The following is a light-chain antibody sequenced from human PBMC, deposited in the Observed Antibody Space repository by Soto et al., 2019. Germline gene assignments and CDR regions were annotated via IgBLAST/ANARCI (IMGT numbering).Light chain of an antibody. J-gene: IGKJ1*01. Sequence: DIPMTQSPSTLSASVGDRVTITCWASQSISSWLAWYQQKPGKAPKLLIYKASSLESGIPSRFRGSGSGTEFTLTISSLQPDDVAAYYCQQYNSYWTFGQGTKVEIK. CDR2: KAS. V-gene: IGKV1-5*03. CDR1: QSISSW. CDR3: QQYNSYWT.